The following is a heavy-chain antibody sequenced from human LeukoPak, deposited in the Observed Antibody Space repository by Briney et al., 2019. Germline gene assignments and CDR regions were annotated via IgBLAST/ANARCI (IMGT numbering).Heavy chain of an antibody. CDR3: ARDKDFVVVVPATDAFDI. J-gene: IGHJ3*02. Sequence: ASVKVSCKASGYTFTNYYIHWVRQAPGQGLEGMGRINPHSGGTNYAQKLQGRVTMTRDTSISTAYMELSSLRSDDTAVYYCARDKDFVVVVPATDAFDIWGQGTMVTVSS. CDR2: INPHSGGT. D-gene: IGHD2-15*01. CDR1: GYTFTNYY. V-gene: IGHV1-2*02.